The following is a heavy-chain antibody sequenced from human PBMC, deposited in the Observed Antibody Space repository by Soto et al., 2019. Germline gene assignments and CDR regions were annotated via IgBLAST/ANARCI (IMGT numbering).Heavy chain of an antibody. D-gene: IGHD5-18*01. CDR3: ARISSVDTYGYVNGGLDV. J-gene: IGHJ6*02. Sequence: SETLSLTCSVSGGSIRSYYWSWIRQSPEKGLEWIGYFYHSGNSNYNPSLKSRVTISVDTSKNQLSLSLRSVTAADTAVYFCARISSVDTYGYVNGGLDVWGQGTTVTVSS. V-gene: IGHV4-59*01. CDR1: GGSIRSYY. CDR2: FYHSGNS.